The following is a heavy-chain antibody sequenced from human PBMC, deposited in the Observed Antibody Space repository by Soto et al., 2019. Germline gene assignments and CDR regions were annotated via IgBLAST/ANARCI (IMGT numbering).Heavy chain of an antibody. CDR2: ISAYNGDT. CDR3: ARDPPFSGILRGKHLMEV. Sequence: ASVKVSCKASGYSFTTHGISWVRRAPGRGLEWMGWISAYNGDTHYVQRFQGRLTMTTDTSTSTAYMELRSLTSDDTAVYYCARDPPFSGILRGKHLMEVWDKETTVTVSS. J-gene: IGHJ6*04. D-gene: IGHD4-17*01. V-gene: IGHV1-18*04. CDR1: GYSFTTHG.